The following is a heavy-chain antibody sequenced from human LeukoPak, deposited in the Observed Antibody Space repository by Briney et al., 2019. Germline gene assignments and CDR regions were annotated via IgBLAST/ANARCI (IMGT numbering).Heavy chain of an antibody. J-gene: IGHJ3*02. CDR3: ARGRLVLHAFDI. CDR2: ISSSSSTI. CDR1: GFTFSSYE. V-gene: IGHV3-48*02. D-gene: IGHD6-19*01. Sequence: GGSLRLSCAASGFTFSSYEMNWVRQAPGKGLEWVSYISSSSSTIYYADSVKGRFTISRDNAKNSLYPQMNSLRDEDTAVYYCARGRLVLHAFDIWGQGTMVAVSS.